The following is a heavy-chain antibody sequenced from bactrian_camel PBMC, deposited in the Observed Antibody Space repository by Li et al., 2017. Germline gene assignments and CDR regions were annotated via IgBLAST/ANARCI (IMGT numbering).Heavy chain of an antibody. CDR2: INSGGGTT. J-gene: IGHJ4*01. CDR1: GFTFSSCD. Sequence: VQLVESGGGLVQPGGSLRLSCATSGFTFSSCDMSWVRQAPGKGLEWVSAINSGGGTTYYTDAVKGRFTISHDAAKNSVDLQMNSLKPDDTAVYYCAATGQMLSVAGCRTQGTQVTVS. V-gene: IGHV3S40*01. D-gene: IGHD3*01.